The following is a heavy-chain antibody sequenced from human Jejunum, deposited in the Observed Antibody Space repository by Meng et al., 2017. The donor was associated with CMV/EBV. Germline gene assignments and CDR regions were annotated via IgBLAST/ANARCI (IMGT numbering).Heavy chain of an antibody. CDR3: ARGWGTTSPFDS. CDR1: GGSISSYY. Sequence: VSGGSISSYYWNWIRQSPGKGLEWIGNIDYSGTTKYNPSLKNRVTISVDTSKRQFSLTLTSATAVDTAMYYCARGWGTTSPFDSWGQGKLVTVSS. CDR2: IDYSGTT. J-gene: IGHJ4*02. D-gene: IGHD1-1*01. V-gene: IGHV4-59*01.